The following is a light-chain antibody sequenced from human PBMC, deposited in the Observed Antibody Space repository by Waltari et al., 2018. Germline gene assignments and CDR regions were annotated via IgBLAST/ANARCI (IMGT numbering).Light chain of an antibody. CDR3: QLYYFTSLT. V-gene: IGKV1-NL1*01. J-gene: IGKJ1*01. CDR2: AAS. CDR1: QGIRNS. Sequence: DIQMTQSPSSLSASVGARVTITGRASQGIRNSLAWYQQKPGKAPTPLLYAASRLESPVPSRFSGSGSGTDYTLTFISLQPQDFATYFCQLYYFTSLTFSQAPKVENK.